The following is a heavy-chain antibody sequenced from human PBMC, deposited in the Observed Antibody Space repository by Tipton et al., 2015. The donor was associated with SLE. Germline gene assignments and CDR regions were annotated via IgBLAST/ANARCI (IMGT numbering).Heavy chain of an antibody. CDR1: GGSITNSY. V-gene: IGHV4-59*01. CDR2: IFYTGST. CDR3: ARTVGSHRNYYFDY. Sequence: TLSLTCTVSGGSITNSYWTWIRQPPGKGLEWIGAIFYTGSTHYNPSLTSRATISIDTSKNQFSMKLSSVTAADTAVYYCARTVGSHRNYYFDYWGQGTLVTVSP. D-gene: IGHD1-26*01. J-gene: IGHJ4*02.